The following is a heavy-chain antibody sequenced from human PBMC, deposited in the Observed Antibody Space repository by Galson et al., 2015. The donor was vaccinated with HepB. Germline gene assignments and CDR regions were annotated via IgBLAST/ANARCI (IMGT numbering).Heavy chain of an antibody. CDR1: GFTFSSYA. CDR2: ISYDGSNK. V-gene: IGHV3-30*04. Sequence: SLRLSCAASGFTFSSYAMHWVRQAPGKGLEWVAVISYDGSNKYYADSVKGRFTISRGNSKNTLYLQMNSLRAEDTAVYYCARVYPAAGYYDSSGPPGEGPHFDYWGQGTLVTVSS. CDR3: ARVYPAAGYYDSSGPPGEGPHFDY. J-gene: IGHJ4*02. D-gene: IGHD3-22*01.